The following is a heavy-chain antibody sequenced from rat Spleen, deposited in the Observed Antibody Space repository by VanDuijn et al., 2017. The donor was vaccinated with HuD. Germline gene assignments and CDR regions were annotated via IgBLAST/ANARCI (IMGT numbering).Heavy chain of an antibody. Sequence: EVQLVASGGDWVQPGRSLKLSCAASGFTFSDYNMAWVRQAPKKGLEWVATISYDGSSTYYRDSVKGRFTISRDNAKSTLYLQMNSLRSEDTATYYCARQEYTTDYWDYVMDAWGQGASVTVSS. J-gene: IGHJ4*01. CDR2: ISYDGSST. CDR1: GFTFSDYN. CDR3: ARQEYTTDYWDYVMDA. D-gene: IGHD1-6*01. V-gene: IGHV5-7*01.